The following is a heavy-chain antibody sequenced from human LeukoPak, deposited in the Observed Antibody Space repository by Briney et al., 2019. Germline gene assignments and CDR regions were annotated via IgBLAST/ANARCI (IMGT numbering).Heavy chain of an antibody. CDR3: ARDLGTTGWHTFDY. CDR2: TYYRSQWYN. Sequence: SQTLSLTCAVSGDSVSSKNGAWNWIRQSPSRGLEWLGRTYYRSQWYNDYAESMEGRMTISQDTSKNQYSLHLNSVTPDGTAVYYCARDLGTTGWHTFDYWGQGTLVTVSS. J-gene: IGHJ4*02. CDR1: GDSVSSKNGA. V-gene: IGHV6-1*01. D-gene: IGHD6-19*01.